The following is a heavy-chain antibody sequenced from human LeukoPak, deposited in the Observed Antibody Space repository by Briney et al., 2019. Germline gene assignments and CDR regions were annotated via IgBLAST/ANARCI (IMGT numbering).Heavy chain of an antibody. J-gene: IGHJ6*03. D-gene: IGHD3-10*01. V-gene: IGHV3-21*01. CDR1: GFTFSSYS. CDR2: ISSSSSYI. CDR3: ARPHLPGDYYYYMDV. Sequence: GGSLRLSCAASGFTFSSYSMNWVRQAPGKGLEWVSFISSSSSYIYYADSVKGRFTISRDNAKNSLYLQMNSLRAEDTAVYYCARPHLPGDYYYYMDVWGKGTTVTVSS.